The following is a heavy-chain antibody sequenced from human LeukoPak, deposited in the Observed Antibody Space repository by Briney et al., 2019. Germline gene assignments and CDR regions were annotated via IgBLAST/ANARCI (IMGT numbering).Heavy chain of an antibody. CDR1: GFSLSTDA. V-gene: IGHV3-23*01. CDR3: AKDVGKWESLHYFDY. CDR2: ISGSGAST. Sequence: PGGSLRLSCLTSGFSLSTDAMSWVRQAPGKGLEWVSGISGSGASTYYADSAKGRFTISRDDSRNSLYLQMNSLRGEDTAVYYCAKDVGKWESLHYFDYWGQGTLVTVSS. D-gene: IGHD1-26*01. J-gene: IGHJ4*02.